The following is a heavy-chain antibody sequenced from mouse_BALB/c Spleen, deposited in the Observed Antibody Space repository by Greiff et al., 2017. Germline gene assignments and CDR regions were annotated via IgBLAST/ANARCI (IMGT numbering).Heavy chain of an antibody. Sequence: QVQLQQPGAELVKPGASVKLSCKASGYTFTSYWMHWVKQRPGQGLEWIGEINPSNGRTNYNEKFKSKATLTVDKSSSTAYMQLSSLTSEDSAVYYCARGGTGPYYYAMDYWGQGTSVTVSS. CDR1: GYTFTSYW. V-gene: IGHV1S81*02. J-gene: IGHJ4*01. CDR3: ARGGTGPYYYAMDY. D-gene: IGHD4-1*01. CDR2: INPSNGRT.